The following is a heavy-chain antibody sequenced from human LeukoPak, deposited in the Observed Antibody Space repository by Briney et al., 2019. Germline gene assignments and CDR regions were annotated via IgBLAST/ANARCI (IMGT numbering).Heavy chain of an antibody. V-gene: IGHV1-46*01. CDR3: ARDGSGDFDY. CDR1: GYTFTSYG. J-gene: IGHJ4*02. CDR2: INPSGGST. D-gene: IGHD6-25*01. Sequence: GASVKVSCKASGYTFTSYGISWVRQAPGQGLEWMGIINPSGGSTSYAQKFQGRVTMTRDTSTSTVYMELSSLRSEDTAVYYCARDGSGDFDYWGQGTLVTVSS.